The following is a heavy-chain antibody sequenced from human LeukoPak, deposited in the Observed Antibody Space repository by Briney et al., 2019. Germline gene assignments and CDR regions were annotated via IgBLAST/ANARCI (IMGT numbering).Heavy chain of an antibody. CDR3: ARGVEYSSSSVWYYYYMDV. CDR2: TYYRSKWYN. CDR1: GDSVSSNSAA. D-gene: IGHD6-6*01. V-gene: IGHV6-1*01. Sequence: SQTLSLTCAISGDSVSSNSAAWNWIRQSPSRGLEWLGRTYYRSKWYNDYAVSVKSRITINPDTSKNQFSLQLNSVTPEDTAVYYCARGVEYSSSSVWYYYYMDVWGKGTTVTVSS. J-gene: IGHJ6*03.